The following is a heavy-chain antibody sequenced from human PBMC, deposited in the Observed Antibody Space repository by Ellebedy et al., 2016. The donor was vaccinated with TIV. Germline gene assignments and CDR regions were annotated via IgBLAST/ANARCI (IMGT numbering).Heavy chain of an antibody. D-gene: IGHD1-1*01. V-gene: IGHV3-73*01. J-gene: IGHJ4*02. CDR1: GFTFSGSA. CDR2: IRSKANSYAT. CDR3: SPSLGSVEIDY. Sequence: GESLKISXAASGFTFSGSAMHWVRQASGKGLEWVGRIRSKANSYATAYAASVKGRFTISRDDSKNTAYLQMNSLKTEDTAVYYCSPSLGSVEIDYWGQGTLVTASS.